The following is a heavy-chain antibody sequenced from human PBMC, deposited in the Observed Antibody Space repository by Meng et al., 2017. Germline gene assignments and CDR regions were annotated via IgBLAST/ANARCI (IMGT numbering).Heavy chain of an antibody. CDR3: ASYSSVRGIAY. Sequence: VHLVQCGGEVKKPGSSVKVSCQASGGTFSSYAISWVRQAPGQGLEWMGGIIPIFGTANYAQKFQGRVTITADESTSTAYMELSSLRSEDMAVYYCASYSSVRGIAYWGQGTLVTVSS. V-gene: IGHV1-69*01. J-gene: IGHJ4*02. CDR1: GGTFSSYA. D-gene: IGHD3-10*01. CDR2: IIPIFGTA.